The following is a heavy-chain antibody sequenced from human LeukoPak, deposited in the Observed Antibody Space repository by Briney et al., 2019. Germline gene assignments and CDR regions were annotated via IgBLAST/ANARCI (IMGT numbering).Heavy chain of an antibody. J-gene: IGHJ6*02. Sequence: SETLSLTCTVSGGSVSSGSYYWRWIRQPPGKGLEWIGYIYYSGSTNYNPSLKSRVTISVDTSKNQFSLKLSSVTAADTAVYYCARTISNYYYGMDVWGQGTTVTVSS. V-gene: IGHV4-61*01. CDR2: IYYSGST. D-gene: IGHD5-24*01. CDR1: GGSVSSGSYY. CDR3: ARTISNYYYGMDV.